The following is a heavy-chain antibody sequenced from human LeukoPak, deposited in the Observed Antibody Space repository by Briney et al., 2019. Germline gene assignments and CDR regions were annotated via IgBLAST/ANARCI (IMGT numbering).Heavy chain of an antibody. V-gene: IGHV3-21*01. D-gene: IGHD4-23*01. CDR1: GFTFSTNS. J-gene: IGHJ6*03. CDR2: IGISSSHT. CDR3: AKDLTTVATPYYYYYMDV. Sequence: GGSLRLSCAASGFTFSTNSMNWVRQAPGKGLEWVSSIGISSSHTFYADSVKGRFTISRDNAENSVYLQMNSLRAEDTAVYYCAKDLTTVATPYYYYYMDVWGIGTTVTVSS.